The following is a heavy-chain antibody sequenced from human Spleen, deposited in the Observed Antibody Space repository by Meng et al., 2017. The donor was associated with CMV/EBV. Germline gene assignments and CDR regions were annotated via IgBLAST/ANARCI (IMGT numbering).Heavy chain of an antibody. CDR1: GFTFTHYF. CDR2: INPNSGGT. CDR3: ARVVMAEQQLDY. J-gene: IGHJ4*02. V-gene: IGHV1-2*02. D-gene: IGHD1/OR15-1a*01. Sequence: ASVKVSCKTSGFTFTHYFYHWVRQAPGHGLEWMGWINPNSGGTNFAQKFQGRITMTRDTSISTVYLELSSLRSDYTAMYYCARVVMAEQQLDYWGQGTLVTVSS.